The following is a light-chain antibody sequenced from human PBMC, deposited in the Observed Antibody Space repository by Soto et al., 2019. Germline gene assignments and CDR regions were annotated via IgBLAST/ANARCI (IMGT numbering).Light chain of an antibody. J-gene: IGLJ2*01. V-gene: IGLV2-14*01. CDR2: EVT. CDR1: SSDIGGYHY. Sequence: QSLLNPPASLSGSPGQSITISCTGTSSDIGGYHYVSWYQQHPGKAPKLMIYEVTNRPSGISNRFSGSKSGNTASLTISGLQAEDEADYYCSSYTSSSTLKVFGGGTKVTVL. CDR3: SSYTSSSTLKV.